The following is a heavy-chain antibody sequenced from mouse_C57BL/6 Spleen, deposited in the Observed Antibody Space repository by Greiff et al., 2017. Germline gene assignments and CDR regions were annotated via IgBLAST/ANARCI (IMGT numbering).Heavy chain of an antibody. V-gene: IGHV5-4*01. D-gene: IGHD2-4*01. Sequence: DVQLVESGGGLVKPGGSLKLSCAASGFTFSSYAMSWVRQTPEKRLEWVATISDGGSYTYYPDNVKGRFTISRDNAKNNLYLQRSHLKSEDTAMYYCARCDSWFAYWGQGTLVTVSA. CDR1: GFTFSSYA. CDR3: ARCDSWFAY. CDR2: ISDGGSYT. J-gene: IGHJ3*01.